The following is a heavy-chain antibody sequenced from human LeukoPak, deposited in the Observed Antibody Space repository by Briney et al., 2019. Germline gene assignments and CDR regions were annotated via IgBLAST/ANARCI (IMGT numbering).Heavy chain of an antibody. Sequence: GGSLRLSCAASGFTFSNYAMSWVRQAPGKGLEWVSSITHSGGSTFYADSVEGRFTVSRDNSKNTRFLQINSLRAEDTAVYYXXXXXTVTPGNVNWFDTWGQGTLVTVSS. CDR3: XXXXTVTPGNVNWFDT. D-gene: IGHD4-17*01. V-gene: IGHV3-23*01. CDR1: GFTFSNYA. CDR2: ITHSGGST. J-gene: IGHJ5*02.